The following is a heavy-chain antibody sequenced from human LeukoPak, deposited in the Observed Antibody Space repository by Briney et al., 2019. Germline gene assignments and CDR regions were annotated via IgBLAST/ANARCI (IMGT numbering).Heavy chain of an antibody. V-gene: IGHV4-31*03. Sequence: SETLSLTCTVSGGSISSGGYYWSWIRQHPGKGLEWIGYIYYSGSTYYNPSLKSRVTISVDTSKNQFSLKLSSVTAADTAVYYCARDLYYYDSSGYSFGWYFDLWGRGTLVTVSS. CDR1: GGSISSGGYY. CDR2: IYYSGST. CDR3: ARDLYYYDSSGYSFGWYFDL. D-gene: IGHD3-22*01. J-gene: IGHJ2*01.